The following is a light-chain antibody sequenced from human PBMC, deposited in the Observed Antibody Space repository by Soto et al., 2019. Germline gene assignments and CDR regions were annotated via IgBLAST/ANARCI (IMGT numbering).Light chain of an antibody. CDR3: SSYTSRSTLVV. CDR1: SSDVGGYNY. V-gene: IGLV2-14*01. CDR2: DVS. J-gene: IGLJ2*01. Sequence: QSALTQPASVSGSPGQSITISCTGTSSDVGGYNYVSWYQQHPGKAPKLMIYDVSNRPSGVSNRFSGSKSGNTASLTISGLQAEDAADYYCSSYTSRSTLVVFGGGTKHTVL.